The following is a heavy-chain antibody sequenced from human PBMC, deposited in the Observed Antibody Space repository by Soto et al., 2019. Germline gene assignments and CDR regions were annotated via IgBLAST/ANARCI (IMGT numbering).Heavy chain of an antibody. V-gene: IGHV3-11*06. CDR2: ISSSSSYT. CDR1: GFTFSDYY. Sequence: GGSLRLSCAASGFTFSDYYMSWIRQAPGKGLEWVSYISSSSSYTNYADSVKGRFTISRDNAKNSLYLQMNSLRAEDTAVYYCARDSGNYGSGSYYKPFDPWGQGTLVTVSS. CDR3: ARDSGNYGSGSYYKPFDP. D-gene: IGHD3-10*01. J-gene: IGHJ5*02.